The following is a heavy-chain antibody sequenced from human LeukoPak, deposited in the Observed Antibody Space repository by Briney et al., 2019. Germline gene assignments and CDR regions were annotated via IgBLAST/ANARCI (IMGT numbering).Heavy chain of an antibody. V-gene: IGHV4-59*01. Sequence: SETLSLTCTVSGGSISSYYWSWIRQPPGKGLEWIGYIYYSGSTNYNPSLKSRVTISVDTSKNQFSLELSSVTAADTAVYYCAGDLKVRGRGYSYGYDYWGQGTLVTVSS. D-gene: IGHD5-18*01. J-gene: IGHJ4*02. CDR3: AGDLKVRGRGYSYGYDY. CDR2: IYYSGST. CDR1: GGSISSYY.